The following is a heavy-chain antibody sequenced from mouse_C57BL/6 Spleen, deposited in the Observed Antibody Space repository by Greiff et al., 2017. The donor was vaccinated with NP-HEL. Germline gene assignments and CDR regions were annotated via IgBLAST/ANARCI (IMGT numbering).Heavy chain of an antibody. D-gene: IGHD1-1*01. CDR1: GFTFTDYY. V-gene: IGHV7-3*01. CDR2: IRNKANGYTT. CDR3: ARYYYGSSYSFDY. J-gene: IGHJ2*01. Sequence: EVQVVESGGGLVQPGGSLSLSCAASGFTFTDYYMSWVRQPPGKALEWLGFIRNKANGYTTEYSASVKGRFTISRDNSQSILYLQMNALRAEDSATYYCARYYYGSSYSFDYWGQGTTLTVSS.